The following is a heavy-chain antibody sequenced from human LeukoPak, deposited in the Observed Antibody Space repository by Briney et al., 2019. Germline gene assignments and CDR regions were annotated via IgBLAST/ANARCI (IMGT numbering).Heavy chain of an antibody. V-gene: IGHV4-39*07. J-gene: IGHJ4*02. Sequence: SETLSLTCTVSGGSISSSSYYWGWIRQPPGKGLEWIGSIYYSGSTYYKPSLKSRVTISVDTSKNQFSLKLSSVTAADTAVYYCAGGFRGYCSSTSCYPQYYFDYWGQGTLVTVSS. D-gene: IGHD2-2*01. CDR3: AGGFRGYCSSTSCYPQYYFDY. CDR1: GGSISSSSYY. CDR2: IYYSGST.